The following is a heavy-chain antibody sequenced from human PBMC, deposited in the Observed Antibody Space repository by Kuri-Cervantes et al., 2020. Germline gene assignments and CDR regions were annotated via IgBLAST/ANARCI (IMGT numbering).Heavy chain of an antibody. CDR2: ISGSGSPGT. D-gene: IGHD6-19*01. CDR1: GFTFSTYA. CDR3: ARDLKTVVGGWQWLASAPDC. J-gene: IGHJ4*02. V-gene: IGHV3-23*01. Sequence: GGSLRLSCTASGFTFSTYAMNWVRQAPGKGLEWVSVISGSGSPGTYYADSVKGRFTVSRDNSKNTLYLQMNSLRVEDTAIYYCARDLKTVVGGWQWLASAPDCWGQGTLVTVSS.